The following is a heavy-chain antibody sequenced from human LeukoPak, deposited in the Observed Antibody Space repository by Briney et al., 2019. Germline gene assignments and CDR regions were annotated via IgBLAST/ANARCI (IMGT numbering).Heavy chain of an antibody. J-gene: IGHJ4*02. V-gene: IGHV3-23*01. CDR1: GFTFRSYA. CDR3: SNWVEGARPSLDY. D-gene: IGHD6-6*01. CDR2: ISNSGRNT. Sequence: GGSLRLSCSAPGFTFRSYAMAWVRQAPGTGLGWVSAISNSGRNTYYADSVKGRFTISRDNSKNTLYLEMNSLRAEDTAVYYCSNWVEGARPSLDYWGQGALVTVSS.